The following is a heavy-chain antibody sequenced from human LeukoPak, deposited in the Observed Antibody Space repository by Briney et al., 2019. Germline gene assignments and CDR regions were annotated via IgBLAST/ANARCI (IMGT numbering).Heavy chain of an antibody. CDR1: GFSFSTYG. CDR3: AKEVGTFTPDY. Sequence: PGRSLRLSCAASGFSFSTYGMHWVRQAPGKGLEWVTVISYDGSDKYYADSVKGRFTISRDNSRNTLYLQMNSLRVEDTAVYYCAKEVGTFTPDYWGQGTLVTVSS. D-gene: IGHD1-26*01. J-gene: IGHJ4*02. CDR2: ISYDGSDK. V-gene: IGHV3-30*18.